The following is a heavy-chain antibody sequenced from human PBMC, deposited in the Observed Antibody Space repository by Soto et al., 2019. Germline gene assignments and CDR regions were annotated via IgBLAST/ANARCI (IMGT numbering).Heavy chain of an antibody. J-gene: IGHJ4*02. CDR2: ISYGGST. CDR1: GFTFSSYG. V-gene: IGHV3-30*18. CDR3: AKDASGYSSYLFDY. D-gene: IGHD6-13*01. Sequence: LSCAASGFTFSSYGMHWVRQAPGKGLEWVAVISYGGSTYYADSVKGRFTISRDNSKNTLYLQMNSLRAEDTAVYYCAKDASGYSSYLFDYWGQGTLVTVSS.